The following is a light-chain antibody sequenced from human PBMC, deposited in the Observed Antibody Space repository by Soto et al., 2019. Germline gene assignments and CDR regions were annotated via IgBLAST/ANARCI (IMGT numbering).Light chain of an antibody. V-gene: IGLV1-44*01. J-gene: IGLJ7*01. CDR1: HSNIGRNT. CDR3: GAWDDSLNGWV. CDR2: NND. Sequence: QSVLTQFPSASETPGQRVTISCSGSHSNIGRNTVNWYQQFPGMAPKLLIYNNDQRPSGVPGRFSGSKSGTSGTLDITGLQSEDEAEYFCGAWDDSLNGWVFGGGTQLTVL.